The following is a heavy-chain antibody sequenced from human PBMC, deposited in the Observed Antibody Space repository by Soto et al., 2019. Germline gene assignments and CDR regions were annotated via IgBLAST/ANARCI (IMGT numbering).Heavy chain of an antibody. J-gene: IGHJ6*02. CDR3: AKNLTVRAAVAAYYYGMDA. CDR1: GFTFSSYG. D-gene: IGHD6-19*01. Sequence: LRISCAASGFTFSSYGLHWVRQAAGKGLEWVAVISYDGSNKYYADSVKGRFTISRDNAKNTPDLQMNSLRAEDTAVSYCAKNLTVRAAVAAYYYGMDAWGQGNTVTVS. V-gene: IGHV3-30*18. CDR2: ISYDGSNK.